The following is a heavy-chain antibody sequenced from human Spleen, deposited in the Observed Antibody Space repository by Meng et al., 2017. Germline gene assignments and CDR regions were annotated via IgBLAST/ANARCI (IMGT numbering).Heavy chain of an antibody. CDR2: IFRSGRT. CDR1: GGSINSDNW. V-gene: IGHV4-4*02. CDR3: ARWVSRGTSWFDP. D-gene: IGHD2-2*01. Sequence: QVQLQESGPGLVKPSGTLSPTCAVSGGSINSDNWWSWVRQPPGKGLEWVGEIFRSGRTNYNPSLKSRVTISVDKSKNQFSLKLSSVTAADTAVYYCARWVSRGTSWFDPWGQGTLVTVFS. J-gene: IGHJ5*02.